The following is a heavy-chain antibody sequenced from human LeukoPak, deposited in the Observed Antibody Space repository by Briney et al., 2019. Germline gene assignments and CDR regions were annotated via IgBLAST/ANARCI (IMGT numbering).Heavy chain of an antibody. CDR1: GFTFSNAW. D-gene: IGHD4-17*01. Sequence: PGGSLRLSCAASGFTFSNAWMSWVRQAPGKGLEWVGRIKSKTDGGTTDYAAPVKGRFTISRDDSKTTVNLQMNSLKTEDTAVYCCTIGYGEAGYWGQGTLVTVSS. V-gene: IGHV3-15*01. CDR2: IKSKTDGGTT. J-gene: IGHJ4*02. CDR3: TIGYGEAGY.